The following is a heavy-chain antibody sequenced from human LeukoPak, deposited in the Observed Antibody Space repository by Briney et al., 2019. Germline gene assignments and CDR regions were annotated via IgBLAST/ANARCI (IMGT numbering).Heavy chain of an antibody. V-gene: IGHV3-74*01. CDR3: ARATYYYDSSGYRAVYYFDY. CDR2: INTDGSTT. D-gene: IGHD3-22*01. CDR1: GFTFSSYW. Sequence: PGGSLRLSCAASGFTFSSYWMHWVRQAPGKGLVWVSRINTDGSTTTYADSVKGRFTISRDNAKNTLSLQMNGLRAEDTALYYCARATYYYDSSGYRAVYYFDYWGQGTLVTVSS. J-gene: IGHJ4*02.